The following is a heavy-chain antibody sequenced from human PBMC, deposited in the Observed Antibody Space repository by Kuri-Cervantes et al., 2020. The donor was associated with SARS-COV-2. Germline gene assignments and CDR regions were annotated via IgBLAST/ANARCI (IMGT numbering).Heavy chain of an antibody. CDR2: IKQDGSEK. CDR1: GFTFSSYW. V-gene: IGHV3-7*04. Sequence: GGSLRLSCAASGFTFSSYWMSWVHQAPGKGLEWVANIKQDGSEKYYVDSVKGRFTISRDNAKNSLYLQMNSLRAEDTAVYYCARAVLGVVAYFDYWGQGTLVTISS. CDR3: ARAVLGVVAYFDY. D-gene: IGHD3-3*01. J-gene: IGHJ4*02.